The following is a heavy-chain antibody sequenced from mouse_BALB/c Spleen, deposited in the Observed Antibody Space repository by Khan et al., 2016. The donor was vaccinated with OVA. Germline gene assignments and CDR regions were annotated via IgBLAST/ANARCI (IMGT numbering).Heavy chain of an antibody. J-gene: IGHJ3*01. CDR1: GFSLSSSCMG. Sequence: QVTLKESGPGLLQPSQTLSLTCSFSGFSLSSSCMGVSWIRLPSGKGLEWLSHIYCDDDKRYNPSLKSRLTISKYTSSKQVFLKITSVDTADTATYFCARSEELVPWFAYWGQGTLVTVSA. V-gene: IGHV8-12*01. CDR3: ARSEELVPWFAY. D-gene: IGHD1-1*01. CDR2: IYCDDDK.